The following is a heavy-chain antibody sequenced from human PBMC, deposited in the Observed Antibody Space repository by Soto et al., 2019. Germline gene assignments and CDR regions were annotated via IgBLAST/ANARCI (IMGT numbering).Heavy chain of an antibody. CDR1: GFTFDDYA. Sequence: EVQLVESGGGLVQPGRSLRLSCAASGFTFDDYAMHWVRQAPGKGLEWVSGISWNSGSRGYADAVEGRFTISRDNAKNSLYLQMNSLRAEDTALYYCAKGGQLLVEGGGYWGQGTLVTVSS. D-gene: IGHD2-2*01. J-gene: IGHJ4*02. V-gene: IGHV3-9*01. CDR2: ISWNSGSR. CDR3: AKGGQLLVEGGGY.